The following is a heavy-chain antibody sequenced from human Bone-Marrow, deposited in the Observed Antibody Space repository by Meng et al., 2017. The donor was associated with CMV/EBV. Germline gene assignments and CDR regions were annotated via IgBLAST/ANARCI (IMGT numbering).Heavy chain of an antibody. CDR1: GFTFSNYG. J-gene: IGHJ4*02. CDR3: ARDESCSSTSCYGLGFDY. D-gene: IGHD2-2*01. CDR2: IWYDGSNK. Sequence: SLKISCAASGFTFSNYGMHWVRQAPGKGQEWVAVIWYDGSNKYYADSVKGRFTISRDNSKNTLYLQMNSLRAEDTAVYYCARDESCSSTSCYGLGFDYWGQGTRVTVSS. V-gene: IGHV3-33*01.